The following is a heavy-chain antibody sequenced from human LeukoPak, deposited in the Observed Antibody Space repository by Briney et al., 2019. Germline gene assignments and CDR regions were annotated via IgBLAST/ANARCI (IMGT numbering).Heavy chain of an antibody. CDR2: IIPIFGTA. D-gene: IGHD3-10*01. CDR3: ARGMSNTMVRGVIRGGAFDI. V-gene: IGHV1-69*01. CDR1: GGTFSSYA. Sequence: SVKVSCKASGGTFSSYAISWVRQAPGQGLEWMGGIIPIFGTANYAQKFQGRVTITADESTSTAYMELSSLRSEDTAVYYCARGMSNTMVRGVIRGGAFDIWGQGTMVTVSS. J-gene: IGHJ3*02.